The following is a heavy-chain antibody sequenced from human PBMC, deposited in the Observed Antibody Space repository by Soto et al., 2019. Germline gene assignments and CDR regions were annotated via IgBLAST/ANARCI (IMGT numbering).Heavy chain of an antibody. V-gene: IGHV1-3*01. J-gene: IGHJ4*02. CDR3: ARGIAPYYFDY. CDR2: INAGNGNT. CDR1: GYSFTSYA. Sequence: ASVKVSCKASGYSFTSYAMHWVRQAPGQRLEWMGWINAGNGNTKYSQKFQGRVTITRDTSASTAYMELSSLRSEDTAVYYCARGIAPYYFDYWGQGTLVTVSS. D-gene: IGHD6-13*01.